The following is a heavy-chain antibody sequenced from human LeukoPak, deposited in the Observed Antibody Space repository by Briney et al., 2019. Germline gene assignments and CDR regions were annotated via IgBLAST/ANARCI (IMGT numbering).Heavy chain of an antibody. CDR2: INPNSGGT. J-gene: IGHJ4*02. Sequence: ASVKVSCKASGYTFTGYYMHWVRQAPGQGLEWMGWINPNSGGTNYAQKFQGRVTMTRDTSISTAYMELSRLRSDDTAVYYCARSVLLWFGESPPYTFDYWGQGTLLTVSS. CDR1: GYTFTGYY. D-gene: IGHD3-10*01. V-gene: IGHV1-2*02. CDR3: ARSVLLWFGESPPYTFDY.